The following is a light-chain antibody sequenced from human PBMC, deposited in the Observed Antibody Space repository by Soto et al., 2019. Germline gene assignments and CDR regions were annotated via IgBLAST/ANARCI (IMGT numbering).Light chain of an antibody. J-gene: IGLJ1*01. CDR2: ANN. CDR3: SSYAGSNGV. CDR1: SSNIGAGYD. Sequence: QSVLTQPPSVSGAPGQRVTISCTGSSSNIGAGYDVHWYQQFPGTAPRLLIYANNNRPSGVPDRFSGSKSGNTASLTVSGLQAEDEADYYCSSYAGSNGVFGTGTKLTVL. V-gene: IGLV1-40*01.